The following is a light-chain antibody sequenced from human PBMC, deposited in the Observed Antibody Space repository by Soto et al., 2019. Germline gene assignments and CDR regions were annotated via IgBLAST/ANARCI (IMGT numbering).Light chain of an antibody. CDR2: DAS. V-gene: IGKV3D-15*01. CDR3: QQYNSAPVT. CDR1: QTVRNT. J-gene: IGKJ4*01. Sequence: EIVITKSPATLSVAPGKRGTLTGRASQTVRNTCLAWYQQKPGQAPRLLIYDASSRATGIPGRFSGGGSGTEFTLTSCGLQPEDVAAYYCQQYNSAPVTFGGWTKVDIK.